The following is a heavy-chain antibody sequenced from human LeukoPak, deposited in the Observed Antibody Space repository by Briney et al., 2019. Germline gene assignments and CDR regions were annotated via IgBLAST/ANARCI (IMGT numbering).Heavy chain of an antibody. D-gene: IGHD3-10*01. CDR2: IYYSGST. CDR3: ALGSGSSVDY. Sequence: NASETPCLTCTVSGGSISSSSYYWGWIRQPPGKGLEWIGRIYYSGSTNNNPSLKSRVTISVDTSKNQFSLKLSSVTAADTAVYYCALGSGSSVDYWGQGTLVTVSS. CDR1: GGSISSSSYY. J-gene: IGHJ4*02. V-gene: IGHV4-39*05.